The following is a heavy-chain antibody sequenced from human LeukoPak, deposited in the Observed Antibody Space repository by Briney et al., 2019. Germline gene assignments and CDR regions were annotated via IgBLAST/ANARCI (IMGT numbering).Heavy chain of an antibody. CDR3: ASSGITGTMPPLYYFAY. CDR1: GGTFSSYA. Sequence: ASVKVSCKASGGTFSSYAISWVRQAPGQGLEWMGGIIPIFGTANYTQKFQGRVTITADESTSTAYMELSSLRSEDTAVYYCASSGITGTMPPLYYFAYWGQGTLVTVSS. CDR2: IIPIFGTA. D-gene: IGHD1-7*01. J-gene: IGHJ4*02. V-gene: IGHV1-69*13.